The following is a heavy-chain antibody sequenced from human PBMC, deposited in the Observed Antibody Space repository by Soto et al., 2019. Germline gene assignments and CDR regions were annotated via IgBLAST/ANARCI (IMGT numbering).Heavy chain of an antibody. Sequence: SETLSLTCAVYGGSFSGYYWSWIRQPPGKGLEWIGEINHSGSTNYNPSLKSRVTISVDTSKNQFSLKLSSVTAADTAVYYCARGLPDYGDYYYYYMDVWGKGTTVTVSS. D-gene: IGHD4-17*01. CDR1: GGSFSGYY. J-gene: IGHJ6*03. V-gene: IGHV4-34*01. CDR3: ARGLPDYGDYYYYYMDV. CDR2: INHSGST.